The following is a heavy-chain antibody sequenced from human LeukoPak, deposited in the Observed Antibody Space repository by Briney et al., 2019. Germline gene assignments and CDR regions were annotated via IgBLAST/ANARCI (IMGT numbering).Heavy chain of an antibody. J-gene: IGHJ6*03. CDR2: IIPIFGTA. CDR1: GGTFSSYA. V-gene: IGHV1-69*05. CDR3: ARDLKRVPAAMTSYYYMDV. D-gene: IGHD2-2*01. Sequence: ASVKVSCKASGGTFSSYAISWVRQAPGQGLEWMGRIIPIFGTANYAQKFQGRVTITTDESTSTAYMELSSLRSEDTAVYYCARDLKRVPAAMTSYYYMDVWGKGTTVTVS.